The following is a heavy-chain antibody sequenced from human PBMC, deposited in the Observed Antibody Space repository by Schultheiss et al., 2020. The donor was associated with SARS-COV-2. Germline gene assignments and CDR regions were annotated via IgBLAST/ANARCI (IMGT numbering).Heavy chain of an antibody. D-gene: IGHD6-19*01. CDR1: GFTFSSYS. CDR2: INHSGST. J-gene: IGHJ4*02. CDR3: ARQGAVAGTVLFDY. V-gene: IGHV4-34*01. Sequence: GSLRLSCAASGFTFSSYSMNWVRQAPGKGLEWIGEINHSGSTNYNPSLKSRVTISVDTSKNQFSLKLSSVTAADTAVYYCARQGAVAGTVLFDYWGQGTLVTVSS.